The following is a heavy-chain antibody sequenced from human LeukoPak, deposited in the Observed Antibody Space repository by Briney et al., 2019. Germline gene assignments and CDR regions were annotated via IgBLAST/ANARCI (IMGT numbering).Heavy chain of an antibody. D-gene: IGHD2-2*01. V-gene: IGHV1-2*02. CDR1: GHTFTDYY. CDR2: INPNSGAT. Sequence: ASVKVSCKASGHTFTDYYMHWVRQAPGQGLEWMGWINPNSGATNYAQKFQGRVTMTRDTSITTVYMELSRLRSDDTAVYYCARAREYHLPPTDYWGQGTPVTVSS. CDR3: ARAREYHLPPTDY. J-gene: IGHJ4*02.